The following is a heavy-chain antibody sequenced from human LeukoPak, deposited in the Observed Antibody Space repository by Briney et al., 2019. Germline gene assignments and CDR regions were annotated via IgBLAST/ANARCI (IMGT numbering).Heavy chain of an antibody. CDR3: STVRSGTC. CDR2: ISTSGSDI. V-gene: IGHV3-48*03. J-gene: IGHJ4*02. Sequence: GGSLRLSCAASGFTFSSYAMNWVRQAPGKGLEWVSYISTSGSDIKYADSVKGRFTISRDNAKNSLYLQMNSLRAEDTAVYYCSTVRSGTCWGQGTLVTVSS. CDR1: GFTFSSYA.